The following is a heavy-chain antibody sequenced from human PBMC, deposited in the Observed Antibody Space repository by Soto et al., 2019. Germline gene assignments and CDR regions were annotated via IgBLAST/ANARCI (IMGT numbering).Heavy chain of an antibody. J-gene: IGHJ4*02. CDR3: ARGNSLWFSGYEIDY. Sequence: GASVKVSCKVSGYTLTELSMHWVRQAPGQGLEWMGWINPNSGGTNYAQKFQGWVTMTRDTSISTAYMELSRLRSDDTAVYYCARGNSLWFSGYEIDYWGQGTLVTVSS. V-gene: IGHV1-2*04. CDR2: INPNSGGT. CDR1: GYTLTELS. D-gene: IGHD5-12*01.